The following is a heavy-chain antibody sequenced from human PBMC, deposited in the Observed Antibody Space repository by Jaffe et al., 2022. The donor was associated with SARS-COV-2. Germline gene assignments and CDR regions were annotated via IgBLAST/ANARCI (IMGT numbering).Heavy chain of an antibody. D-gene: IGHD2-15*01. CDR1: GYTFTSYD. CDR2: MNPNSGNT. J-gene: IGHJ3*02. Sequence: QVQLVQSGAEVKKPGASVKVSCKASGYTFTSYDINWVRQATGQGLEWMGWMNPNSGNTGYAQKFQGRVTMTRNTSISTAYMELSSLRSEDTAVYYCARGATPRSNVVVAAMYGWFRPQSEARYDAFDIWGQGTMVTVSS. V-gene: IGHV1-8*01. CDR3: ARGATPRSNVVVAAMYGWFRPQSEARYDAFDI.